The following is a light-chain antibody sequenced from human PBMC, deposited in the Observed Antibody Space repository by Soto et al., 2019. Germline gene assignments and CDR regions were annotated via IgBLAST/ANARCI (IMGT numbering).Light chain of an antibody. V-gene: IGKV1-33*01. CDR2: DAS. CDR1: QDISNY. Sequence: DIQMTQSPSSLSASVGDRVTITCRASQDISNYLNWYQQRPGKAPKLLIYDASNLERGVPSRFSGTRSGTHFTFAITSLQPEDVAPYSCQQSDSLPITFGQGTRLEI. J-gene: IGKJ5*01. CDR3: QQSDSLPIT.